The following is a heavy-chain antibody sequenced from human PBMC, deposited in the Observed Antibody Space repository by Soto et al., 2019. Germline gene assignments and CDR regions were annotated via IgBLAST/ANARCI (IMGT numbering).Heavy chain of an antibody. V-gene: IGHV5-51*01. D-gene: IGHD3-3*01. J-gene: IGHJ6*02. Sequence: PGESLKISCKGSGYSFTSYWIGWVRQMPGKGLEWMGIIYPGDSDTRYSPSFQGQVTISADKSISTAYLQWSSLKASDTAMYYCARCDFWSGYYTGMDVWGQGTTVTVSS. CDR2: IYPGDSDT. CDR1: GYSFTSYW. CDR3: ARCDFWSGYYTGMDV.